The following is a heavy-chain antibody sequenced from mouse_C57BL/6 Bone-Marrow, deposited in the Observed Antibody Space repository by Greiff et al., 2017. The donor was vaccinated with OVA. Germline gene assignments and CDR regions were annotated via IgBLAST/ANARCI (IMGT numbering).Heavy chain of an antibody. CDR2: IYHKGGCN. CDR1: GYTFTNYC. J-gene: IGHJ2*01. V-gene: IGHV1-63*01. Sequence: VQLQESGAGLVKPGTSLKLSCKASGYTFTNYCIGWANQTPGHGLEWFGDIYHKGGCNNYNEKFKGKATLTADKSSNTPYMQFSSLTSKDSAIYYCSRYTAVNFDYWGQGTTLTVSS. CDR3: SRYTAVNFDY. D-gene: IGHD1-1*01.